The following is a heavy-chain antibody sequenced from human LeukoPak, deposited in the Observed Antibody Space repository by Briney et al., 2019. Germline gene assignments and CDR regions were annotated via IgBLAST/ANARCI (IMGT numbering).Heavy chain of an antibody. Sequence: SETLSLTCTVSGGSMSSSSYYWGWIRQPPGKGLEWIGSIYYSGSTYYNPSLKSRVTISVDTSKNQFSLKLSSVTAVDTAVYDCARGEGHFDWPRSWGQGALVTVSS. CDR1: GGSMSSSSYY. CDR2: IYYSGST. J-gene: IGHJ1*01. CDR3: ARGEGHFDWPRS. D-gene: IGHD3-9*01. V-gene: IGHV4-39*07.